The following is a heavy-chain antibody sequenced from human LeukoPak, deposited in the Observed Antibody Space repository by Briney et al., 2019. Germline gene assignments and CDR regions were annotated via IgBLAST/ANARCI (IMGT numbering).Heavy chain of an antibody. J-gene: IGHJ2*01. V-gene: IGHV3-74*01. CDR2: INSDGSST. CDR3: ARESPGGSGYFGL. Sequence: HPGGSLRLSCAASGLTFSSDWMHWVRQAQEKGLVWVSRINSDGSSTYYADSVKGRFTISRDNAKNTLYLQMNSLRAEDTAVFYCARESPGGSGYFGLWGRGTLVTVSS. CDR1: GLTFSSDW.